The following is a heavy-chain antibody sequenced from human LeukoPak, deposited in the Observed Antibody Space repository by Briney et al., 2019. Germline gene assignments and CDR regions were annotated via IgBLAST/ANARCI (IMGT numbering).Heavy chain of an antibody. V-gene: IGHV1-2*02. CDR2: INPNSGDT. Sequence: ASVKVSCKASGYTFTGYYMHWVRQAPGQGLEWMGWINPNSGDTNYAQNFQGRVTMTRDTSITTAYMELNRLRSDDTAVYYCARGYDQDYWGQGTLVTVSS. CDR3: ARGYDQDY. D-gene: IGHD1-1*01. J-gene: IGHJ4*02. CDR1: GYTFTGYY.